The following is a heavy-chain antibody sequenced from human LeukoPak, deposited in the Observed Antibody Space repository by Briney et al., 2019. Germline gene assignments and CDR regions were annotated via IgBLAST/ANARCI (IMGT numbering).Heavy chain of an antibody. Sequence: GGSLRPSCAASGFTVSSSFMSWVRQVPGKGLEWVSAIYSGGTTHYAESVKGRFTISRDNSKNTLYLQMNSLRVEDTAVYYCATEKIPDEHRGAFDVWGQGTMVTVSS. J-gene: IGHJ3*01. CDR2: IYSGGTT. D-gene: IGHD2-21*01. V-gene: IGHV3-53*01. CDR1: GFTVSSSF. CDR3: ATEKIPDEHRGAFDV.